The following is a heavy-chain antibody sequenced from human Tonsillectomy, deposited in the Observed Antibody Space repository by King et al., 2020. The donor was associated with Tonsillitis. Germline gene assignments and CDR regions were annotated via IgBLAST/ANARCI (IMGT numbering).Heavy chain of an antibody. Sequence: QLQESGPGRVKPSETLSLTCTVSVGSIRSYYWRWIRQPAGKGMEWIGRFFTRWSTNYNPSLKSRATLSVETSKNQLSLKLSAVTAADTAVYYCARARGSYAWFDPWGQGTLVTVSS. CDR1: VGSIRSYY. CDR3: ARARGSYAWFDP. D-gene: IGHD1-26*01. J-gene: IGHJ5*02. V-gene: IGHV4-4*07. CDR2: FFTRWST.